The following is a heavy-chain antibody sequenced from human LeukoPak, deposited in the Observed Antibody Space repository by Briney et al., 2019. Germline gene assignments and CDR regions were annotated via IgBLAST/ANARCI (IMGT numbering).Heavy chain of an antibody. Sequence: PSETLSLTCTVSGGSISSSSYYWGWIRQPPGKGLEWIGSIYYSGSTYYNPSLKSRVIVSLDKSKNQFSLKLSSVTAADTAVYYCAREDIVVVTAIGAFDIWGQGTMVTVSS. CDR1: GGSISSSSYY. CDR3: AREDIVVVTAIGAFDI. CDR2: IYYSGST. D-gene: IGHD2-21*02. V-gene: IGHV4-39*07. J-gene: IGHJ3*02.